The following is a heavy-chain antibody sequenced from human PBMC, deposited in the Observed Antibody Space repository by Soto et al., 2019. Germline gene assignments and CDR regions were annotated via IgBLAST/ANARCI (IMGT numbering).Heavy chain of an antibody. CDR1: GYAFTTYG. CDR3: ARGRYGDY. V-gene: IGHV1-18*01. CDR2: ISAHNGNT. J-gene: IGHJ4*02. Sequence: QVHLVQSGAEVKKPGASVKVSCKGSGYAFTTYGITWVRQAPGQGLEWMAWISAHNGNTDYAQKLQGRVTVTRDTSTSPADMELRSMRSDETAMYYCARGRYGDYWGQGALVTVSS. D-gene: IGHD1-1*01.